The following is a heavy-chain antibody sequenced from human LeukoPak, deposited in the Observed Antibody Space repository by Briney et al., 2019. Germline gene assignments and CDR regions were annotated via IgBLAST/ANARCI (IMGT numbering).Heavy chain of an antibody. Sequence: PSETLSLTCAVYGGSFSNYYWNWIRQPPGKGLEWLGEINDNGRANYNPSLMSRVTVSVDTSKNQYSLRLTSVTATDTAVYYCARRWNYGRNYYIDVWGKGATVSVSS. CDR1: GGSFSNYY. D-gene: IGHD1-7*01. V-gene: IGHV4-34*01. CDR2: INDNGRA. J-gene: IGHJ6*03. CDR3: ARRWNYGRNYYIDV.